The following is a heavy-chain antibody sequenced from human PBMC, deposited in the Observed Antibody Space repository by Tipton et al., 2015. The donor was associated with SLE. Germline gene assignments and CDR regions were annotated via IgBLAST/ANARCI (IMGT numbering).Heavy chain of an antibody. V-gene: IGHV4-34*01. CDR3: ARGSWYDP. CDR1: GGSFSGYY. Sequence: TLSLTCAVYGGSFSGYYWSWIRQPPGKGLEWIGEINHSGGTNYNPSLKSRVTISVDTSKNQFSLKLSSVTAADTAVYYCARGSWYDPWGQGTLVTVSS. CDR2: INHSGGT. J-gene: IGHJ5*02.